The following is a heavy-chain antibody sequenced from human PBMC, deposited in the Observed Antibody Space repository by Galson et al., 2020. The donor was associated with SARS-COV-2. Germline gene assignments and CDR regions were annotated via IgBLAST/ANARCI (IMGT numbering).Heavy chain of an antibody. CDR3: ASDGQLSSGWAFDY. D-gene: IGHD6-19*01. CDR2: IFSVGSHK. J-gene: IGHJ4*02. V-gene: IGHV3-33*01. Sequence: GGSLRLSCAASAFTFSSHAIHCVRPPPGKWLEWLAQIFSVGSHKYYGDSVKGRFTISRDSSKNMVYLKMNNLKVDDTAVYYCASDGQLSSGWAFDYWGQGTLVTVSS. CDR1: AFTFSSHA.